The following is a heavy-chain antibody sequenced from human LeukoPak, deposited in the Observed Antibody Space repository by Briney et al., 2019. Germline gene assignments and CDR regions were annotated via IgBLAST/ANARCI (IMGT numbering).Heavy chain of an antibody. J-gene: IGHJ4*02. CDR2: TSKDGSDT. Sequence: GGSLRLSCAASGFTFSDSWMHWVRQGPGKGPEWLSRTSKDGSDTVYADSAKGRLTASRDNARDTVYLELTNLRPDDTALYYCARGGYSGSYYRFSWGRGTLVTVAS. CDR1: GFTFSDSW. D-gene: IGHD6-6*01. V-gene: IGHV3-74*01. CDR3: ARGGYSGSYYRFS.